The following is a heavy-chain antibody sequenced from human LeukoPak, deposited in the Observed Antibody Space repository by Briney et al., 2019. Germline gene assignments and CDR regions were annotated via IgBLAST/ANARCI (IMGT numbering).Heavy chain of an antibody. Sequence: SETLSLTCTVSGGSISSYYWSWIRQPPGKGLEWIGYIYTSGSTNYSPSLKSRVTISVDTSKNQFSLKLSSVTAADTAVYYCARHESAYYYYMDVWGKGTTVTVSS. CDR2: IYTSGST. CDR3: ARHESAYYYYMDV. V-gene: IGHV4-4*09. J-gene: IGHJ6*03. CDR1: GGSISSYY.